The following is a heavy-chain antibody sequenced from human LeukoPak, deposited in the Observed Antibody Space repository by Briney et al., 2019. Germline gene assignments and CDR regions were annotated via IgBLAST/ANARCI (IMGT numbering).Heavy chain of an antibody. V-gene: IGHV3-53*01. J-gene: IGHJ4*02. CDR2: IYSGGST. CDR3: ARASRRDGPWRFDY. Sequence: GGSLRLSCAASGFTVSSNYMSWVRQAPGKGLEWVSLIYSGGSTYYADSVKGRFTISRDNSKNTLYLQMNSLRAEDTAVYYCARASRRDGPWRFDYWGQGTLVTVSS. CDR1: GFTVSSNY. D-gene: IGHD5-24*01.